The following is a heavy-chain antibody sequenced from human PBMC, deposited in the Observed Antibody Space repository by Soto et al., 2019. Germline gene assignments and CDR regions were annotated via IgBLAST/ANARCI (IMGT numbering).Heavy chain of an antibody. CDR3: ARRSRSGYNPISAFDI. CDR2: IYPGDSDT. CDR1: GYSFTSYW. J-gene: IGHJ3*02. V-gene: IGHV5-51*01. D-gene: IGHD1-1*01. Sequence: GESLKISCKGSGYSFTSYWIGWVRQMPGKGLEWMGIIYPGDSDTRCSPSFQGQVTISADKSISTAYLQWSSLKASDTAMYYCARRSRSGYNPISAFDIWGQGTMVTVAS.